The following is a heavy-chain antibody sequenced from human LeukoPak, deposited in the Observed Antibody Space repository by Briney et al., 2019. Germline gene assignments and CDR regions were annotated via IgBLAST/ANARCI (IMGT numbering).Heavy chain of an antibody. CDR2: IRGSGTNT. J-gene: IGHJ4*02. CDR1: GFTFSIYA. Sequence: PGGSLRLSCAASGFTFSIYAMTWVRQAPRKGLEWVSAIRGSGTNTYYADSVKGRFTISRDNSKNTLYLQMSSLRADDTAVYFCAKGTGSGTYNCDDWGQGTLVTVSS. D-gene: IGHD3-10*01. CDR3: AKGTGSGTYNCDD. V-gene: IGHV3-23*01.